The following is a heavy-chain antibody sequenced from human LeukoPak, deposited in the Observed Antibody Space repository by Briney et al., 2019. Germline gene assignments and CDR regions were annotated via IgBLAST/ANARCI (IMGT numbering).Heavy chain of an antibody. V-gene: IGHV4-59*01. CDR3: ARGVQVGATPYFDY. CDR2: IYYSGST. J-gene: IGHJ4*02. D-gene: IGHD1-26*01. Sequence: SETLSLTCTVSGGSISSYYWSWIRQPPGKGLEWIGYIYYSGSTNYNPSLKSRVTISVDTSKNQFSLKLSSVTAADTAVYYCARGVQVGATPYFDYWGQGTLVAVSS. CDR1: GGSISSYY.